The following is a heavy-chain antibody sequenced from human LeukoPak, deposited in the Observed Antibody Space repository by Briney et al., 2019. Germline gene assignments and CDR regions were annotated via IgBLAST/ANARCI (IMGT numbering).Heavy chain of an antibody. V-gene: IGHV3-23*01. D-gene: IGHD2-2*01. CDR2: ISGSGGST. CDR3: AEARVSRYVFSYFHH. CDR1: GFTFSSYA. J-gene: IGHJ4*02. Sequence: GGSLRLSCAASGFTFSSYAMSWVRQAPGKGLEWVSAISGSGGSTYYADSVKGRFTISRDNSKNTLYLQMNSLRAEDTAVYYCAEARVSRYVFSYFHHWGQGTLVTVSS.